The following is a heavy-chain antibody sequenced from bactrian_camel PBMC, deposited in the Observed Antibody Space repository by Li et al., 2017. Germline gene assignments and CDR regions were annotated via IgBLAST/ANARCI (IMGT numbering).Heavy chain of an antibody. J-gene: IGHJ6*01. CDR1: GSGRYR. Sequence: VQLVESGGGSVQAGGSLKLSCVVSGSGRYRLAWFRQAAGQEREGIAGYDSDGQISYHPSVAGRFTASRYNSRNILYLEMNSLQPEDTAMYFCAARDLTQKWYEPRWFGPPRPSDFDLWGQGTQVT. CDR2: DSDGQI. D-gene: IGHD2*01. V-gene: IGHV3S53*01. CDR3: AARDLTQKWYEPRWFGPPRPSDFDL.